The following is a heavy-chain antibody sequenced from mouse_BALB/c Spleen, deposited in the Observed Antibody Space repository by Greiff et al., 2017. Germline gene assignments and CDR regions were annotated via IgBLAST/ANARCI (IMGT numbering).Heavy chain of an antibody. D-gene: IGHD2-14*01. J-gene: IGHJ3*01. CDR2: ISSGGST. Sequence: EVQVVESGGGLVKPGGSLKLSCAASGFTFSSYAMSWVRQTPEKRLEWVASISSGGSTYYPDSVKGRFTISRDNARNILYLQMSSLRSEDTAMYYCARDYRYDESAWFAYWGQGTLVTVSA. V-gene: IGHV5-6-5*01. CDR1: GFTFSSYA. CDR3: ARDYRYDESAWFAY.